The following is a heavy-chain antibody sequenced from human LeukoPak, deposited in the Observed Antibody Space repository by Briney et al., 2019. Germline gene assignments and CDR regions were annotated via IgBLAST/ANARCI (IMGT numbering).Heavy chain of an antibody. Sequence: GGSLRLSCAASGFTFSNYWMNWVRQAPGKGLEWVANIKQDGSAKYYVDSLKGRFTISRDNAKNSLSLQMNSLTGEDTAVYYCASLGYCSGSTCYGMDVWGQGTTVTVSS. CDR3: ASLGYCSGSTCYGMDV. CDR1: GFTFSNYW. CDR2: IKQDGSAK. J-gene: IGHJ6*02. V-gene: IGHV3-7*02. D-gene: IGHD2-15*01.